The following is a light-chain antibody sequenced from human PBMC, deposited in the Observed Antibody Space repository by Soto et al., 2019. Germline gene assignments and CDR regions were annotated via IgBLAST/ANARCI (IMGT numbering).Light chain of an antibody. J-gene: IGKJ1*01. CDR2: EAS. CDR1: QTISSW. Sequence: DIQMTQSPSTLSGSVGDRVTITCRVSQTISSWLAWYQQKPGKAPKLLIYEASTLKSGVPSRFSGSGSGTEFTLTISSLQPDDFATHYCQHYNSYSEAFGQGTKVDIK. CDR3: QHYNSYSEA. V-gene: IGKV1-5*03.